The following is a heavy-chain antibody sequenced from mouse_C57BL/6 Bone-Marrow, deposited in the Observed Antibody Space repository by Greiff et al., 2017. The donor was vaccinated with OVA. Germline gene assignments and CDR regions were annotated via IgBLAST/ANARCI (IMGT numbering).Heavy chain of an antibody. V-gene: IGHV14-4*01. Sequence: EVQLQQSGAELVRPGASVKLSCTASGFNIKDDYMHWVKQRPEQGLEWIGWIDPENGDTEYASKFQGKATITADTSSNTAYLQLSSLTSEDTAVYYCTTLIYYYGSIAYWGQGTLVTVSA. CDR1: GFNIKDDY. D-gene: IGHD1-1*01. CDR2: IDPENGDT. J-gene: IGHJ3*01. CDR3: TTLIYYYGSIAY.